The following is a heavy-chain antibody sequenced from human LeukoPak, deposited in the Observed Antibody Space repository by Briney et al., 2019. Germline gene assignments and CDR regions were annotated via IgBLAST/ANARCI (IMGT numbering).Heavy chain of an antibody. D-gene: IGHD3-3*01. CDR1: GYTFTGYY. CDR2: INPNSGGT. V-gene: IGHV1-2*02. CDR3: ARDHKFFGVVRLDY. Sequence: ASVKVSCKASGYTFTGYYMHWVGQAPGQGLEWMGWINPNSGGTNYAQKFQGRVTKTRDTSISTAYMELSRLRSDDTAVYYCARDHKFFGVVRLDYWGQGTLVTVSS. J-gene: IGHJ4*02.